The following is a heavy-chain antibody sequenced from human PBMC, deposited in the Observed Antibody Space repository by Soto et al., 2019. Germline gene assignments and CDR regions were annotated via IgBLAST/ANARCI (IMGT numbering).Heavy chain of an antibody. CDR1: GNTFTGYY. CDR3: ATVRPADVHYYFDY. V-gene: IGHV1-2*02. CDR2: INPNSGGT. D-gene: IGHD6-13*01. Sequence: QVPLVQSGAEVKKPGASVRVSCKASGNTFTGYYVHWVRQAPGQGLEWMGWINPNSGGTNYAQIFQGRVTMTRDTSISTAYMELSRLRSDDTAVYYCATVRPADVHYYFDYWGQGTLVIVSS. J-gene: IGHJ4*02.